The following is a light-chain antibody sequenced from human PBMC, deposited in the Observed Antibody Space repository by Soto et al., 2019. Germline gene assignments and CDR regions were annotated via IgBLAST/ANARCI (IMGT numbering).Light chain of an antibody. V-gene: IGKV3-11*01. Sequence: EIVVTQSPGTLSLSPGDRATLSCRASQSVGGNLAWYQQKPGQAPRLLIYDAAKRTIGIPARFSGGGSGTDFTLTISILEPEDFAIYFCQQRTYWPLTFGGGTKVEIK. CDR1: QSVGGN. J-gene: IGKJ4*01. CDR2: DAA. CDR3: QQRTYWPLT.